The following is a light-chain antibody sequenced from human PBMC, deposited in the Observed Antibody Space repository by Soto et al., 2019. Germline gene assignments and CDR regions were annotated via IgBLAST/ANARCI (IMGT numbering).Light chain of an antibody. CDR2: EVS. CDR3: SSYGGSDNYV. J-gene: IGLJ1*01. V-gene: IGLV2-8*01. Sequence: QSALTQPPSASGSPGQSVTISCTGTSSDVGGYNSVSWYQHLPGKAPKLMIYEVSKRPSGVPDRFSGSKSANTASLTVSRLQAEDEADYYCSSYGGSDNYVFGTGTKVTVL. CDR1: SSDVGGYNS.